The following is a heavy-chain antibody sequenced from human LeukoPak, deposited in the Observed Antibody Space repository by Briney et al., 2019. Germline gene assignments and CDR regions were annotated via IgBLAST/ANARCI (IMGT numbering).Heavy chain of an antibody. CDR2: ISAYNGNT. CDR1: GYTFTSYG. D-gene: IGHD2-15*01. J-gene: IGHJ4*02. CDR3: AREYCSGGSCYSGY. Sequence: ASVKVSCKASGYTFTSYGISWVRQAPGQGLEWMGWISAYNGNTNYAQKLQGRVTMTTDTSTSTAYMELRSLRSDDTAVYYCAREYCSGGSCYSGYWGPGTLVTVSS. V-gene: IGHV1-18*01.